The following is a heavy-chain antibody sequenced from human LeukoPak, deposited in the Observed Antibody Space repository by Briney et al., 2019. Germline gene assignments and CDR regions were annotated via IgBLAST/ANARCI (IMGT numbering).Heavy chain of an antibody. CDR1: GGSISGTSSY. CDR2: IYHTGST. Sequence: KTSETLSLTCSVLGGSISGTSSYWGWIRQPPGKGLEWIGSIYHTGSTFYNASLKSRVILSVDTSKNQFSLKVNSVTAADAAVYYCARDPPRGYYFDYWGQGTLVTVSS. V-gene: IGHV4-39*07. D-gene: IGHD3-16*01. CDR3: ARDPPRGYYFDY. J-gene: IGHJ4*02.